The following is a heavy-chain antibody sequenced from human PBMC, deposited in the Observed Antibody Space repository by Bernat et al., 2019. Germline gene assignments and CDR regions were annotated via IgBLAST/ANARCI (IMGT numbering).Heavy chain of an antibody. CDR2: IYSGGSP. D-gene: IGHD3-10*01. CDR1: GFTVSSNY. V-gene: IGHV3-66*01. Sequence: EVQLVESGGGLVQPGGSLRLSCAASGFTVSSNYMSWVRQAPGKGLEWVSVIYSGGSPYYADSVKGRFTISRDNSKNTLYLQMNSLRAEDTAVYYCARSYYYGSGSYYDYWGQGTLVTVSS. CDR3: ARSYYYGSGSYYDY. J-gene: IGHJ4*02.